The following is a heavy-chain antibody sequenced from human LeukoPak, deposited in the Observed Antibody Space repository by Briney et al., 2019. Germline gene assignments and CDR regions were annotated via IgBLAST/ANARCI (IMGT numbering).Heavy chain of an antibody. CDR3: ARVAGYCDSTSNCYSDY. Sequence: SGGSLRLSCAASGFNFNTNTINWVRQAPGKGLEWVSSISSRGTNIYYADSVKGRFTVSRDNAKNSLFLQMNSLRAEDTAVYYCARVAGYCDSTSNCYSDYWGQGTLVTVSS. J-gene: IGHJ4*02. CDR2: ISSRGTNI. V-gene: IGHV3-21*01. CDR1: GFNFNTNT. D-gene: IGHD2-2*01.